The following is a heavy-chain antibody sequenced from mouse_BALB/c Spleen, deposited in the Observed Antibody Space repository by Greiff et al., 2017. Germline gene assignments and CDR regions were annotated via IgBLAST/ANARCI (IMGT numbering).Heavy chain of an antibody. CDR1: GFTFTDFY. J-gene: IGHJ1*01. V-gene: IGHV7-3*02. CDR3: ARDSLNSDV. Sequence: EVMVVESGGGLVQPGGSLRLSCATSGFTFTDFYMSWVRQPPGKALEWLGFNRNKANGYTTEYSASVKGRFTISRDNSQSILYLQMNTLRAEDSATYYCARDSLNSDVWGAGTTVTVSS. CDR2: NRNKANGYTT.